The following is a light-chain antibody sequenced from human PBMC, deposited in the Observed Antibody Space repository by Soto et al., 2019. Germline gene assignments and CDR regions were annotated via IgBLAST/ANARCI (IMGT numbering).Light chain of an antibody. V-gene: IGKV3-11*01. CDR1: QSVSRN. CDR2: GAS. Sequence: EIVLTQSPATLSFFPGERATLSYRASQSVSRNLAWYQQKPGQAPRLLIYGASNRATGIPARFSGSGSGTDFTLTISSLEPEDFAVYYCQQRSNWPITFGQGTRLEIK. CDR3: QQRSNWPIT. J-gene: IGKJ5*01.